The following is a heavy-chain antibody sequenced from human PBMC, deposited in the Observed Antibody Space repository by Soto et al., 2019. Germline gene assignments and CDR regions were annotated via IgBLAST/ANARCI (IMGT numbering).Heavy chain of an antibody. CDR2: IWYDGSNK. J-gene: IGHJ3*02. CDR3: ARDPQGTMIVVADAFDI. Sequence: QVQLVESGGGVVQPGRSLRLSCAASGFTFSSYGMHWVRQAPGKGLEWVAVIWYDGSNKYYADSVKGRFTISRDNSKNTLYLQMNSLRAEDTAVYYCARDPQGTMIVVADAFDIWGQGTMVTVSS. V-gene: IGHV3-33*01. D-gene: IGHD3-22*01. CDR1: GFTFSSYG.